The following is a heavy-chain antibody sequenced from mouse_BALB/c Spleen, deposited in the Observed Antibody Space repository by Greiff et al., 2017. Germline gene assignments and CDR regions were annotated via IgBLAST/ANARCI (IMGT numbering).Heavy chain of an antibody. D-gene: IGHD1-1*01. J-gene: IGHJ4*01. Sequence: QVQLQQSGAELMKPGASVKISCKATGYTFSSYWIEWVKQRPGHGLEWIGEILPGSGSTNYNEKFKGKATFTADTSSNTAYMQLSSLTSEDSAVYYRARLVAKGYYAMDYWGQGTSVTVSS. CDR1: GYTFSSYW. V-gene: IGHV1-9*01. CDR3: ARLVAKGYYAMDY. CDR2: ILPGSGST.